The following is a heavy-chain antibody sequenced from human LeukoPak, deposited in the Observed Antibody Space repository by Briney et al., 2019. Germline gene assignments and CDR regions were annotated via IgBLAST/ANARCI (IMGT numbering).Heavy chain of an antibody. J-gene: IGHJ4*02. Sequence: PGGSLRLSCAASGFTFSTFGMNWVRQAPGKGLDWVSYISPSGSTIYFTDSVKGRFTISRDNAKNSLYLQMTSLRAEDTAVYYCARSPIAAAGTAFDSWGQGTPVTASS. V-gene: IGHV3-48*01. CDR1: GFTFSTFG. CDR2: ISPSGSTI. D-gene: IGHD6-13*01. CDR3: ARSPIAAAGTAFDS.